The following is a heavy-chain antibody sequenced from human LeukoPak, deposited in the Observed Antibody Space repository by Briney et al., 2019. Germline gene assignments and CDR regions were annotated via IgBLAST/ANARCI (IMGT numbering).Heavy chain of an antibody. CDR3: ARINSGSDY. V-gene: IGHV3-33*01. D-gene: IGHD3-22*01. CDR1: GFTFSSYG. J-gene: IGHJ4*02. Sequence: GRSLRLSCAASGFTFSSYGMHWVRQAPGKGLEWVAVIWYDGSNKYYADSVKGRFTISRDNSKNTLYLQMNSLRAEHTAVYYCARINSGSDYWGQGTLVTVSS. CDR2: IWYDGSNK.